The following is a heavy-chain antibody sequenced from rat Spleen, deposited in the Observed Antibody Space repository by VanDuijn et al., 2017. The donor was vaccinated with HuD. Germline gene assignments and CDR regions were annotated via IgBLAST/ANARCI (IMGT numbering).Heavy chain of an antibody. V-gene: IGHV5-29*01. D-gene: IGHD1-12*02. CDR1: GFTFSDYG. J-gene: IGHJ2*01. CDR2: ISPSGSGT. Sequence: EVQLVESGGGLVQPGRSLKLSCAASGFTFSDYGMAWVRQAPTKGLEWVASISPSGSGTYYRDSVKGRFTVSRDNTKSTLYLQMDSLRSEDTATYYCARHGYDGSYYYWDYWGQGVMVTVSS. CDR3: ARHGYDGSYYYWDY.